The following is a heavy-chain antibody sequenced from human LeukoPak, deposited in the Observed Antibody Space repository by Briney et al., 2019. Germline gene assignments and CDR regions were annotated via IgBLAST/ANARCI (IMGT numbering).Heavy chain of an antibody. D-gene: IGHD6-19*01. CDR3: ARDAVAGYYYYGMDV. CDR2: MNPNSGNT. V-gene: IGHV1-8*01. Sequence: ASVKVSCKASGYTVTSYDINWVRQATGQGLEWMGWMNPNSGNTGYAQKFQGRVTMTRNTSISTAYMELSSLRSEDTAVYYCARDAVAGYYYYGMDVWGPGTTVTVSS. CDR1: GYTVTSYD. J-gene: IGHJ6*02.